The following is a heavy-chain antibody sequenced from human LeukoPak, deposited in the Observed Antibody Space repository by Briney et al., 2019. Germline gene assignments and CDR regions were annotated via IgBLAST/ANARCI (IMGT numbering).Heavy chain of an antibody. CDR1: DDSITMYY. CDR2: VDHTGST. D-gene: IGHD1-1*01. CDR3: ARGRVSSSTWYSTYYYYFYMDV. V-gene: IGHV4-59*01. J-gene: IGHJ6*03. Sequence: SETLSLTCSVSDDSITMYYWTWIRQPPGKGLEWIGYVDHTGSTNFNPSLNGRVSISRDTTKNLFPLRLRSVTAADTAVYFCARGRVSSSTWYSTYYYYFYMDVWGKGTTVTVSS.